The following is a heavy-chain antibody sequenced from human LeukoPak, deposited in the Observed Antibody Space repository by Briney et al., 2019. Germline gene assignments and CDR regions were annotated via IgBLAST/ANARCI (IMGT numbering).Heavy chain of an antibody. J-gene: IGHJ4*02. V-gene: IGHV3-7*01. Sequence: GGSLRLSCAASGFTFSSHLMTWVRQAPGKGLEWVANIYQDGREKYYAVSVKGRFTISRDNAKNSLFLQMDSLRDEDTAVYYCAGERPSSSWYDYWGQGTLVTVSS. CDR2: IYQDGREK. CDR1: GFTFSSHL. CDR3: AGERPSSSWYDY. D-gene: IGHD6-13*01.